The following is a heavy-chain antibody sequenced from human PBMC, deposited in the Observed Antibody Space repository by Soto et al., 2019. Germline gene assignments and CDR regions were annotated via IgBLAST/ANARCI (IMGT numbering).Heavy chain of an antibody. D-gene: IGHD3-22*01. CDR3: AAEASNYYDSSGYYRSN. CDR1: GYTFTSYD. CDR2: MNPNSGNT. J-gene: IGHJ4*02. Sequence: ASVKVSCKASGYTFTSYDINWVRQATGQGLEWMGWMNPNSGNTGYAQKFQERVTITRDMSTSTAYMELSSLRSEDTAVYYCAAEASNYYDSSGYYRSNWGQGTLVTVSS. V-gene: IGHV1-8*01.